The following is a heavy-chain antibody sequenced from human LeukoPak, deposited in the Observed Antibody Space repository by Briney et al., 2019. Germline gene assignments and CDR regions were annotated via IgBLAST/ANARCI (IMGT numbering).Heavy chain of an antibody. CDR3: ARDHYDILTVINWFDP. D-gene: IGHD3-9*01. V-gene: IGHV1-3*01. Sequence: ASVKVSCKASGYTFTSYAMHWVRQAPGQRLEWMGWINAGNGNTKYSQKFQGRVTTTRDTSASTAYMELSSLRSEDTAVYYCARDHYDILTVINWFDPWGQGTLVTVSS. J-gene: IGHJ5*02. CDR1: GYTFTSYA. CDR2: INAGNGNT.